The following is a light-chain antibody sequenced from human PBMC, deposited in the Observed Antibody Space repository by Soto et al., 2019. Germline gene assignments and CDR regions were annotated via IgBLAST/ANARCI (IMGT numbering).Light chain of an antibody. V-gene: IGLV2-14*01. J-gene: IGLJ1*01. CDR3: GSYTSSNTLV. CDR1: SSDVGGYNY. Sequence: QSVLAQPASVSGSPGQSTIISCTGTSSDVGGYNYVSWYQQHPGKAPKFLIYEVDNRASGVSDRFSGSKSGNTASLTISGLQAEDEADYYCGSYTSSNTLVFGTGTKVTVL. CDR2: EVD.